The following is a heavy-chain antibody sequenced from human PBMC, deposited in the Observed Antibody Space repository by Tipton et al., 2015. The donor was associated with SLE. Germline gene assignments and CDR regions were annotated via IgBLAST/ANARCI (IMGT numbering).Heavy chain of an antibody. CDR1: GDSINGYY. D-gene: IGHD3-22*01. CDR3: ARVGHGFDDSGYNSHYYYYMDV. V-gene: IGHV4-59*01. Sequence: TLSLTCTVSGDSINGYYWTWIRQPPGKGLEWVGYVYSSGFSDYNPSLRSRVTISLDTSKNQFSLRLSSATAADTAVYYCARVGHGFDDSGYNSHYYYYMDVWGKGTTVIVS. CDR2: VYSSGFS. J-gene: IGHJ6*03.